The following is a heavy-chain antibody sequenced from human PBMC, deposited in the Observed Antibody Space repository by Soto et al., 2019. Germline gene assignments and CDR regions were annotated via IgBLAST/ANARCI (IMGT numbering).Heavy chain of an antibody. Sequence: ASVKVSCKASGYTFTSYGISWVRQAPGQRLEWMGWISAYNGNTNYAQKLQGRVTMTTDTSTSTAYMELRSLRSDDTAVYYCARASITYYYGSGRSLFAPWGQGTLVPGSS. CDR1: GYTFTSYG. J-gene: IGHJ5*02. CDR3: ARASITYYYGSGRSLFAP. V-gene: IGHV1-18*01. D-gene: IGHD3-10*01. CDR2: ISAYNGNT.